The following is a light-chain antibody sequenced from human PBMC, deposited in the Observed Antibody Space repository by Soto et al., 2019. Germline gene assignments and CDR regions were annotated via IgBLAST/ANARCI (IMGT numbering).Light chain of an antibody. V-gene: IGKV1-39*01. CDR1: QSISTY. CDR2: AAS. CDR3: QQSYSSLYT. Sequence: DIQMTQSPSSLSASVGDRVTITCLARQSISTYLNWYQQKPGRAPKLLIYAASSLQSGVPSRFSGSGSGTDFPLTISSLQPEDFATYYCQQSYSSLYTFGQGTKLENK. J-gene: IGKJ2*01.